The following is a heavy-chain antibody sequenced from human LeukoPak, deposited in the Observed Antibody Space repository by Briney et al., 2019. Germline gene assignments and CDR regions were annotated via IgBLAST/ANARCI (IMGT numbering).Heavy chain of an antibody. D-gene: IGHD3-22*01. CDR1: GGSISSSNW. CDR2: IYHSGST. CDR3: ARSFYDSSGYYYLGAFDI. J-gene: IGHJ3*02. Sequence: PSETLSLTCAVSGGSISSSNWWSWVRQPPGKGLEWIGEIYHSGSTNYNPSLKSRVTISVDKSKNQFSLKLSSVTAADTAVYYCARSFYDSSGYYYLGAFDIWGQGTMVTVSS. V-gene: IGHV4-4*02.